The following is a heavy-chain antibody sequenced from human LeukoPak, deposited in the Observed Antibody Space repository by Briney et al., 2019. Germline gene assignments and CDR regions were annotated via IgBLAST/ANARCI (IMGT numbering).Heavy chain of an antibody. Sequence: SETPSLTCAVYGGSFSGYYWSWIRQPPGKGLEWIGEINHSGSTNYNPSLKSRVTISVDTSKNQFSLKLSSVTAADTAVYYCARLPYCSSTSCYIDAFDIWGQGTMVTVSS. CDR2: INHSGST. V-gene: IGHV4-34*01. J-gene: IGHJ3*02. CDR3: ARLPYCSSTSCYIDAFDI. D-gene: IGHD2-2*02. CDR1: GGSFSGYY.